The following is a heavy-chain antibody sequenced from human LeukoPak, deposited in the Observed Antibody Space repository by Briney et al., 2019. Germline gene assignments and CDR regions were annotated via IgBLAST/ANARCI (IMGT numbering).Heavy chain of an antibody. J-gene: IGHJ4*02. CDR1: GFTFSSYS. CDR2: ISSSSSYI. CDR3: ARAQELADFDY. D-gene: IGHD6-13*01. V-gene: IGHV3-21*01. Sequence: GGSLRLSCAASGFTFSSYSMNWVRQAPGKGLEWVSSISSSSSYIYYADSVKGRFTISRDNAKNSLYLQMNSLGAEDTAVYYCARAQELADFDYWGQGTLVTVST.